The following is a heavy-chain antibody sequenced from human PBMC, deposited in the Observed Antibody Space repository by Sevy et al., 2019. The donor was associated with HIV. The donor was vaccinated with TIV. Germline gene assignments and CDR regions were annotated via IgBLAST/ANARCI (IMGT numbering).Heavy chain of an antibody. Sequence: SETLSLTCTVSGGSISSGGYFWSWIRQHPGKGLEWIGYIYDSGSTYYNPSLKSRLTLSVDKSKNQLSLKLRSVTAADTAISFCARDSSQVETTMIEGFDAWGQGTQVTVSS. CDR1: GGSISSGGYF. CDR3: ARDSSQVETTMIEGFDA. J-gene: IGHJ5*02. CDR2: IYDSGST. V-gene: IGHV4-31*03. D-gene: IGHD5-18*01.